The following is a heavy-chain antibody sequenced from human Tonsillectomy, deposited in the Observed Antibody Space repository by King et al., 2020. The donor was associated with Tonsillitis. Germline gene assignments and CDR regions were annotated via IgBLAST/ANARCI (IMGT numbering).Heavy chain of an antibody. D-gene: IGHD1-20*01. V-gene: IGHV1-69*01. CDR1: GGTFSSYA. Sequence: EQLVQTGAEVKKPGSSVKVSCKASGGTFSSYAISWVRQAPGQGLEWMGGSIPIFDTANFAQKFQGRVTITADESTSTAYMELSSLRSADTAVYYCATITGTPLDAFDIWGPGKMVTVSS. CDR2: SIPIFDTA. CDR3: ATITGTPLDAFDI. J-gene: IGHJ3*02.